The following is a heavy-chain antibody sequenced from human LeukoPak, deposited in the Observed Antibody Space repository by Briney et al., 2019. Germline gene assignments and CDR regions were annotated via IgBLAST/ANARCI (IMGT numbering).Heavy chain of an antibody. D-gene: IGHD3-22*01. Sequence: ASVKVSCKASVYTFTRYYMHCVRQAPGQGREWMGIINPSGGSARYAQKFQGRVTMTRDTSTSTVYMEVSSLRSEDTAVYYCARLADYDSSGYLSYWGQGTLVTVSS. CDR2: INPSGGSA. CDR1: VYTFTRYY. V-gene: IGHV1-46*01. J-gene: IGHJ4*02. CDR3: ARLADYDSSGYLSY.